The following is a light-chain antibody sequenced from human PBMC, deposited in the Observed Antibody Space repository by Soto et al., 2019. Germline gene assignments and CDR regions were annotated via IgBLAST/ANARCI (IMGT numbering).Light chain of an antibody. V-gene: IGLV2-14*01. CDR1: SSDVGGYNY. CDR3: SSYTSSSTLVV. Sequence: QSVLTQPASVSGSPGQAITISCTGTSSDVGGYNYVSWYQQHPGKAPKLMIYEVSKRPSGVSNRFSGSKSGNTASLTISGLQAEAEADYYCSSYTSSSTLVVFGGGTKLTVI. J-gene: IGLJ2*01. CDR2: EVS.